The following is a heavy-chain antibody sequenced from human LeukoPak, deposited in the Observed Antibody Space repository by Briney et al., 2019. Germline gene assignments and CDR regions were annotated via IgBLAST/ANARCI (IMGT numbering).Heavy chain of an antibody. V-gene: IGHV1-2*06. J-gene: IGHJ5*02. D-gene: IGHD1-26*01. CDR2: INPNSGAA. Sequence: GASVNVSCKASGYTFTGYYLHWVRQAPGQGLEWMGRINPNSGAARCAQMFQGRVILTRDTSLSTVYMELSRLGSDDTAIYYCARDAFTVGATGENWFDPWGQGTLVTVSS. CDR1: GYTFTGYY. CDR3: ARDAFTVGATGENWFDP.